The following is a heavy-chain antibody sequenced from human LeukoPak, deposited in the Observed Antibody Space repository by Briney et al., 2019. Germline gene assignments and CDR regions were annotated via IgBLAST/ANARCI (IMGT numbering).Heavy chain of an antibody. CDR2: ISAYNGNT. Sequence: ASVKVSCKASGYTFTSYGISWVRQAPGQGLEWMGWISAYNGNTNYAQKLQGRVTMTTDTSTSTAYMELRSLRSDDTAVYYCARDLSTIFGVVIPYYYYMDVWGKGTTVNVSS. D-gene: IGHD3-3*01. CDR1: GYTFTSYG. V-gene: IGHV1-18*01. J-gene: IGHJ6*03. CDR3: ARDLSTIFGVVIPYYYYMDV.